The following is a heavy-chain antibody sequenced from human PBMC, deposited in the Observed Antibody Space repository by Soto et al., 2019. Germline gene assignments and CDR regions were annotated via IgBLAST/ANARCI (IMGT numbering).Heavy chain of an antibody. CDR3: SKALGDLSPESYDS. CDR2: ISYDGSDK. CDR1: GFTFSSYA. V-gene: IGHV3-30*18. Sequence: QVQLVESGGGVVQPGRSLRLSCAASGFTFSSYAMHWVRQAPGKGLEWVAVISYDGSDKYYADSVKGRFTISRDNSKNTRNLQMNSLGADYTAGYYCSKALGDLSPESYDSGGQEPLIPVSS. D-gene: IGHD3-16*02. J-gene: IGHJ4*02.